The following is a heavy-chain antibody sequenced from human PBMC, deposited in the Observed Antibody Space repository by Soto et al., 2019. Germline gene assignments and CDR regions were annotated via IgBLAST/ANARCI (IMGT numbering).Heavy chain of an antibody. Sequence: PGGSLRLSCAASGFTFDDYAMHWVRQAPGKGLEWVSGISWNSGTIGYADSVKGRFTVSRDNAKNSLYLQMNSLRAEDTALYYCTKDPTAAGTYAFDIWGQGTMVTVSS. J-gene: IGHJ3*02. V-gene: IGHV3-9*01. CDR2: ISWNSGTI. CDR1: GFTFDDYA. CDR3: TKDPTAAGTYAFDI. D-gene: IGHD6-13*01.